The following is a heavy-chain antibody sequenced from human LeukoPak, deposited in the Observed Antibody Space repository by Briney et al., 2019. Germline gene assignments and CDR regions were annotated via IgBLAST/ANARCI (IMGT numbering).Heavy chain of an antibody. V-gene: IGHV3-23*01. CDR1: GFILSSYA. CDR2: ISDSGNT. Sequence: GGSLRLSCAASGFILSSYAMSWVRQAPGKGLEWVSAISDSGNTYHADSVKGRFTISRDNSKNTLYLQMNSLRVEDTAVYYCAKGVDGYYYGSGAYRWGQGTLVTVSS. J-gene: IGHJ4*02. CDR3: AKGVDGYYYGSGAYR. D-gene: IGHD3-22*01.